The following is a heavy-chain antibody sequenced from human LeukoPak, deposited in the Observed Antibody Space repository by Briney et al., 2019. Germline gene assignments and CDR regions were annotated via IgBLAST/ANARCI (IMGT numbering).Heavy chain of an antibody. CDR1: GYTFTSYY. Sequence: ASVKVSCKASGYTFTSYYMHWVRQAPGQGLEWMGIINPSGGSTSYAQKFQGRVTITANKSTSTAYMELSSLRSEDTAVYYCEGLDTAMVRSRDYWGQGTLVTVSS. CDR3: EGLDTAMVRSRDY. CDR2: INPSGGST. D-gene: IGHD5-18*01. J-gene: IGHJ4*02. V-gene: IGHV1-46*01.